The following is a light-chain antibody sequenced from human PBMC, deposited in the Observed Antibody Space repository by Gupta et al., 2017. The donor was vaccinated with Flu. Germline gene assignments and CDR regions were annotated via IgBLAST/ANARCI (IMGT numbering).Light chain of an antibody. J-gene: IGKJ2*01. CDR2: LAS. CDR1: QSLRHSNGYTY. Sequence: DIVMTQSPLSLPVTPGESASISCTSSQSLRHSNGYTYVEWYVQKPGQSPQLVIFLASNWASGVPDRFRGSGSGADFTLTITNVETADVGVYYCMQALQTPYTFGQGTKLEIK. CDR3: MQALQTPYT. V-gene: IGKV2-28*01.